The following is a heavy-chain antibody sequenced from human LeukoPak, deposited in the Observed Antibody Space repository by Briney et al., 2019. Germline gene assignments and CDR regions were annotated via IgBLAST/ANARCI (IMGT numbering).Heavy chain of an antibody. CDR1: GITVSSNY. CDR3: ARVASSGWYGGVDAFDI. J-gene: IGHJ3*02. V-gene: IGHV3-53*01. CDR2: IYSGGST. D-gene: IGHD6-19*01. Sequence: GGSLRLSCAASGITVSSNYMSWVRQAPGKGLEWVSVIYSGGSTYYADSVKGRFTISRDNSKNTLYLQMNSLRAEDTAVYYCARVASSGWYGGVDAFDIWGQGTMVTVSS.